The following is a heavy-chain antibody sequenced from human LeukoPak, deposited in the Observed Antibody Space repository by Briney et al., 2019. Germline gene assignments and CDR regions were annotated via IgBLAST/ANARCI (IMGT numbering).Heavy chain of an antibody. CDR1: GFTFSSYW. D-gene: IGHD3-3*01. Sequence: GGALRLSCAASGFTFSSYWMHWVRQAPGKGPVWVSSISSSSSYIYYADSVKGRFTISRDNAKNSLYLQMNSLRAEDTAVYYCAREGRSFDYWGQGTLVAVSS. CDR2: ISSSSSYI. J-gene: IGHJ4*02. V-gene: IGHV3-21*01. CDR3: AREGRSFDY.